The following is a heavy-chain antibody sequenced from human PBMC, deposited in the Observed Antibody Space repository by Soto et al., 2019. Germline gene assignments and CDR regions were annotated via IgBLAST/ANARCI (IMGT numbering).Heavy chain of an antibody. J-gene: IGHJ4*02. V-gene: IGHV3-23*01. CDR1: GFTFSSYA. CDR2: ISGSGGST. D-gene: IGHD3-3*01. Sequence: GGSLRLSCAASGFTFSSYAMSWVRQAPGKGLEWVSAISGSGGSTYYADSVKGRFTISRDNSKNTLYLQMNSLRAEDTAVYYCARGGPHYDFWSGYFDYWGQGTLVTVSS. CDR3: ARGGPHYDFWSGYFDY.